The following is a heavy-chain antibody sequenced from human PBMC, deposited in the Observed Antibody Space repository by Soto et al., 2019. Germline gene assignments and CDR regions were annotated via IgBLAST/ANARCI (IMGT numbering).Heavy chain of an antibody. D-gene: IGHD6-19*01. CDR3: ARHGWDSSGWYCNY. CDR2: IYYSGST. CDR1: GGSISSSSYY. V-gene: IGHV4-39*01. Sequence: SETLSLTCTVSGGSISSSSYYWGWIRQPPGKGLEWIGSIYYSGSTYYNPSLKSRVTISVDTSKNQFSLKLSSVTAADTAVYYCARHGWDSSGWYCNYWGQGTLVTVSS. J-gene: IGHJ4*02.